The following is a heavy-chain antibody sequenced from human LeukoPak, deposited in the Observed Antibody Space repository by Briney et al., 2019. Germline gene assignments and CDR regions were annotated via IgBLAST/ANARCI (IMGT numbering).Heavy chain of an antibody. Sequence: ASVKVSCKASGYTFTSYGISWVRQAPGQGLEWMGWISAYNGNTNYAQKLQGRVTMTTDTSTSTAYMELRSLRSDDTAVYYCARGDDRIAAAGTCWFDPWGQGTLVTVSS. CDR3: ARGDDRIAAAGTCWFDP. V-gene: IGHV1-18*01. CDR1: GYTFTSYG. D-gene: IGHD6-13*01. CDR2: ISAYNGNT. J-gene: IGHJ5*02.